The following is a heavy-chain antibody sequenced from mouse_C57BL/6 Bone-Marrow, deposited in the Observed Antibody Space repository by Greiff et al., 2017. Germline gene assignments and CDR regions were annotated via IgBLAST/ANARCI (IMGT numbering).Heavy chain of an antibody. CDR1: GYTFTSYW. V-gene: IGHV1-53*01. D-gene: IGHD2-2*01. CDR2: INPSNGGT. J-gene: IGHJ3*01. Sequence: QVQLQQPGTELVKPGASVKLSCKASGYTFTSYWMHWVKQRPGQGLEWIGNINPSNGGTNYNEKFKSKATLTVDKSSSTAYMQLSSLTSEDSAVYYWARGGLWLRRKAWFAYWGQGTLVTVSA. CDR3: ARGGLWLRRKAWFAY.